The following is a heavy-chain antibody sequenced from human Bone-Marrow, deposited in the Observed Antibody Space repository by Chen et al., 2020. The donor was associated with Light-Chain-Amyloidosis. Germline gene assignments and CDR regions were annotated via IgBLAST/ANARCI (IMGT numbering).Heavy chain of an antibody. D-gene: IGHD3-10*01. CDR2: ISSSSSTI. CDR3: ARDPSDYYYGSGSYYFDY. J-gene: IGHJ4*02. V-gene: IGHV3-48*01. CDR1: GFTFSSYS. Sequence: EVQLVESGGGLVQPGGSLRLSCAASGFTFSSYSMNWVRQAPGKGLEWVSYISSSSSTIYYADSVKGRFTISRDNAKNSLYLQMNSLXAEDTAVYYCARDPSDYYYGSGSYYFDYWGQGTLVTVSS.